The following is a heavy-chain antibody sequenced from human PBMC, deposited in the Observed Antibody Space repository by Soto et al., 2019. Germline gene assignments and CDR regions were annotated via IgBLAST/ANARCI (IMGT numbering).Heavy chain of an antibody. J-gene: IGHJ6*02. CDR2: IWYDGSNK. Sequence: QVQLVESGGGVVQPGRSLRLSCAASGFTFSSYGMHWVRQAPGKGLEWVAVIWYDGSNKYYADSVKGRFTISRDNSKNTLYLQMNSLRAEDTAVYYCARAHSSWTHYSYCYGMDVWGQGTTVTVSS. D-gene: IGHD6-13*01. CDR3: ARAHSSWTHYSYCYGMDV. V-gene: IGHV3-33*01. CDR1: GFTFSSYG.